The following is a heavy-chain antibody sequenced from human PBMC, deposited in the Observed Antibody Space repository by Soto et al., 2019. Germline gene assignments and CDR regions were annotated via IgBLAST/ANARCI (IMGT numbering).Heavy chain of an antibody. V-gene: IGHV1-69*13. CDR2: IIPIFGTA. J-gene: IGHJ4*02. CDR3: ARSVVVAAEFDY. Sequence: SVKVSCKASGGTFSSYAISWVRQAPGQGLEWMGGIIPIFGTANYAQKFQGRVTITADESTSTAYMELRSLRSEDPAVYYCARSVVVAAEFDYWGQGTLVTVSS. D-gene: IGHD2-15*01. CDR1: GGTFSSYA.